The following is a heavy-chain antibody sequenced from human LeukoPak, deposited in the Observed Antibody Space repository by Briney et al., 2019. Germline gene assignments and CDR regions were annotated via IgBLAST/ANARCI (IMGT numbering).Heavy chain of an antibody. CDR1: GFTFSSYS. V-gene: IGHV3-21*01. CDR3: ARGMLLPSPSWYINYGMDV. J-gene: IGHJ6*02. D-gene: IGHD2-8*01. CDR2: ISSSSYI. Sequence: GGSLRLSCAASGFTFSSYSMNWVRRAPGKGLEWVSSISSSSYIYYADSVKGRFTISRDNAKNSLYLQMNSLRAEDTAVYYCARGMLLPSPSWYINYGMDVWGQGTTVTVSS.